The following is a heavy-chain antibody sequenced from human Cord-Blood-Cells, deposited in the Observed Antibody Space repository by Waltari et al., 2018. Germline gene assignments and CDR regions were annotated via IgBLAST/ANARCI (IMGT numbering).Heavy chain of an antibody. CDR3: ARQGLYYDILTGYYPFDY. D-gene: IGHD3-9*01. Sequence: QLQLQESGPGLVKPSETRSLTCTVSGCPISSSSYYWGCTRQPPGTGLEWIGSIHYSGSTYDHHALERRVTISVDTSKNQFSLKLSSVTAADTAVYYCARQGLYYDILTGYYPFDYWGQGTLVTVSS. V-gene: IGHV4-39*01. CDR1: GCPISSSSYY. CDR2: IHYSGST. J-gene: IGHJ4*02.